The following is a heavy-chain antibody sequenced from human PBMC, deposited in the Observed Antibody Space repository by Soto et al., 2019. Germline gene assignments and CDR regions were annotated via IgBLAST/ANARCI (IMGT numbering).Heavy chain of an antibody. CDR1: GFTFSSYA. J-gene: IGHJ4*02. V-gene: IGHV3-30-3*01. CDR2: ISYDGSNK. D-gene: IGHD3-9*01. CDR3: ARDLVSYDILSGYVDY. Sequence: QVQLVESGGGVVQPGRSLRLSCAASGFTFSSYAMHWVRQAPGKGLEWVAVISYDGSNKYYADSVKGRFTISRDNSKNTLYLKMNSLRAEDTAVYYCARDLVSYDILSGYVDYWGQGTLVTVSS.